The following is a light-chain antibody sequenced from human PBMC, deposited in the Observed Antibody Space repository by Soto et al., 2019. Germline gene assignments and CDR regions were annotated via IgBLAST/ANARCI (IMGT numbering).Light chain of an antibody. CDR1: QGISSY. CDR2: AAS. J-gene: IGKJ5*01. CDR3: QQYYSYPIT. Sequence: AIRMTQSPSSLSASTGDRVTIICRVSQGISSYLAWHQQKPGKAPKLLIYAASTLQSGVPSRFSGSGSGTDFTLTISCLQSEDFATYYCQQYYSYPITFGQGTRLEIK. V-gene: IGKV1-8*01.